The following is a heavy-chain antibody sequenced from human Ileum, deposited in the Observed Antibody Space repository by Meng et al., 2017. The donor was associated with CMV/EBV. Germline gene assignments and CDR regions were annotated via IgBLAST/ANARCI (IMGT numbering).Heavy chain of an antibody. CDR3: ARVGIQLWLRTSYYFDY. CDR1: GGSISSGGYY. V-gene: IGHV4-31*03. J-gene: IGHJ4*01. Sequence: LRLSCTVSGGSISSGGYYWSWIRQHPGKGLEWIGYIYYSGSTYYNPSLKSRVTISVNTSKNQFSLKLSSVTAADTAVYYCARVGIQLWLRTSYYFDYWGQGTQVT. CDR2: IYYSGST. D-gene: IGHD5-18*01.